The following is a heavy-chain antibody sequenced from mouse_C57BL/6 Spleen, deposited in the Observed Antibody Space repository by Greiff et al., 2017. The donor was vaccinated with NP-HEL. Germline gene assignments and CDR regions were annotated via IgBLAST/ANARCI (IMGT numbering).Heavy chain of an antibody. CDR3: ARHVQLSYYFDY. CDR1: GFTFSSYG. Sequence: EVQRVESGGDLVKPGGSLKLSCAASGFTFSSYGMSWVRQTPDKRLEWVATISSGGSYTYYLDSVKGRFTISRDNAKNTLYRQMSSLKSEDTAMYYCARHVQLSYYFDYWGQGTTLTVSS. V-gene: IGHV5-6*01. D-gene: IGHD3-1*01. CDR2: ISSGGSYT. J-gene: IGHJ2*01.